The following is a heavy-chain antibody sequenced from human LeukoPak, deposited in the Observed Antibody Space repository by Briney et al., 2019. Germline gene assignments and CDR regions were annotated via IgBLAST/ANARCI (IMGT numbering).Heavy chain of an antibody. D-gene: IGHD1-20*01. CDR3: ARRTIAGTIGLYYFDH. CDR2: IYPGDSNI. V-gene: IGHV5-51*01. CDR1: RYSFTNYW. Sequence: GESLKISCKGSRYSFTNYWIGWVRQMPGKGLEWIGIIYPGDSNIRYSPSFQGQVTISADKSISTAYLQWSSLEASDTAMYYCARRTIAGTIGLYYFDHWGQGTLVTVSS. J-gene: IGHJ4*02.